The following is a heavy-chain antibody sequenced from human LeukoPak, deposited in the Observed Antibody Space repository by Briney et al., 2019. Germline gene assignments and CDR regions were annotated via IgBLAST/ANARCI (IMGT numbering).Heavy chain of an antibody. CDR1: GYTFTSYY. Sequence: ASVKVSCKASGYTFTSYYMHWVRQAPGQGLEWMGIINPSGGSTSYAQKFQGRVTMTRDTSTSTVYMELSSLRSEDTAVYYCARASPVTRGRASFDYWGQGTLVTVSS. V-gene: IGHV1-46*01. CDR2: INPSGGST. D-gene: IGHD4-23*01. CDR3: ARASPVTRGRASFDY. J-gene: IGHJ4*02.